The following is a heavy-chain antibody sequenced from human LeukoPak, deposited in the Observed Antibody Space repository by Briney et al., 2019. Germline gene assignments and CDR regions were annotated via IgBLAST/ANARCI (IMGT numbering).Heavy chain of an antibody. D-gene: IGHD3-22*01. CDR1: AFTFNTFDNFA. V-gene: IGHV3-9*01. CDR3: AKDRGSGYLDY. Sequence: GGSLRLSCSVSAFTFNTFDNFAMNWVRQAPGKGLEWVAAISESGASTYYAASVKGRFTISRDNAKNSLYLQMNSLRAEDTALYYCAKDRGSGYLDYWGQGTLVTVSS. CDR2: ISESGAST. J-gene: IGHJ4*02.